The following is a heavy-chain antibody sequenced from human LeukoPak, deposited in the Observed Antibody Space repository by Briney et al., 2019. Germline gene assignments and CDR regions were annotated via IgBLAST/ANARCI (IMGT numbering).Heavy chain of an antibody. D-gene: IGHD1-1*01. CDR3: ARSWAVQNTFYYFDD. V-gene: IGHV1-69*13. Sequence: GASVKVSCKASTDTFNNYGIVWVRQAPGQGLEWTGGIVPVFETIDYAQKFQGRVTLSADDSTTTAYMELNSLRSEDTAVYYCARSWAVQNTFYYFDDWGQGTLVTVSS. J-gene: IGHJ4*02. CDR2: IVPVFETI. CDR1: TDTFNNYG.